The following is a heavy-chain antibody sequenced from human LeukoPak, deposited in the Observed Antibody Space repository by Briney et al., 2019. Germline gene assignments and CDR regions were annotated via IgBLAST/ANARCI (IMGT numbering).Heavy chain of an antibody. D-gene: IGHD5-24*01. J-gene: IGHJ4*02. CDR2: FDLENGKA. CDR3: ATFRAGKGQFFDY. CDR1: GHSLTEVA. Sequence: ASVRVSCRVSGHSLTEVAVHWARQAPGKGLEWVGGFDLENGKAVYAQKFHKRVTMIEDTSTDTAHMDLSGLTYDDTAVYYCATFRAGKGQFFDYWGQGTLVTVSS. V-gene: IGHV1-24*01.